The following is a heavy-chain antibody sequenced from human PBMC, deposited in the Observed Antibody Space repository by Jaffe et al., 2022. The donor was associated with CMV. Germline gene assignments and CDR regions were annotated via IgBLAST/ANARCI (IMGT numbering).Heavy chain of an antibody. J-gene: IGHJ4*02. Sequence: QVQLVESGGGVVQPGRSLRLSCAASGFTFNTYAMHWVRQAPGKGLEWVAVVWYDGSNKYYADSVEGRFTISRDDPKNTLYLQMNSLNAGDTAMYYCAKVGAPYTSSWYFDHWGQGTLVTVSS. CDR3: AKVGAPYTSSWYFDH. CDR1: GFTFNTYA. V-gene: IGHV3-33*06. D-gene: IGHD6-13*01. CDR2: VWYDGSNK.